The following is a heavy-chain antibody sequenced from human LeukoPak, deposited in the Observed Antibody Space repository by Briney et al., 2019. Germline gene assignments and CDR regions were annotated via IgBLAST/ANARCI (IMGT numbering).Heavy chain of an antibody. CDR3: AGSDDYGPWDY. J-gene: IGHJ4*02. V-gene: IGHV4-34*01. Sequence: SETLSLTCAVYGGSFSGYYWSWIRQPPGKGLEWIGEINHSGSTNYNPSLKSRVTISVDTSKNQFSLKLSSVTAAGTAVYYCAGSDDYGPWDYWGQGTLVTVSS. CDR2: INHSGST. CDR1: GGSFSGYY. D-gene: IGHD4/OR15-4a*01.